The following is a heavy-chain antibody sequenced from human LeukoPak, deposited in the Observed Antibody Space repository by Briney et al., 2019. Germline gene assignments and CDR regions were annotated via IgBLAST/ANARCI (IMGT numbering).Heavy chain of an antibody. CDR1: GFTFSSYA. V-gene: IGHV3-30-3*01. J-gene: IGHJ4*02. CDR3: ARVGVNSGSYDY. Sequence: GGSLRLSCAAPGFTFSSYAMHWVRQAPGKGLEWVAVISYDGSNKYCADSVKGRFTISRDNSKNTLYLQMNSLRAEDTAVYYCARVGVNSGSYDYWGQGTLVTVSS. CDR2: ISYDGSNK. D-gene: IGHD1-26*01.